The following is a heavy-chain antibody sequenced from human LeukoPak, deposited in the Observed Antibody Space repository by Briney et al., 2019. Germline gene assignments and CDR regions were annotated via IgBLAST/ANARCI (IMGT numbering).Heavy chain of an antibody. CDR2: INAGNGNT. D-gene: IGHD3-10*01. V-gene: IGHV1-3*01. Sequence: SVKVSCKASGYTFTSYAMHWVRQAPGQRLEWMGWINAGNGNTKYSQKFQGRVTITRDTSASTAYMELSSLRSEDTAVYYCARDQGGLAGGFDYWGQGTLVTVSS. J-gene: IGHJ4*02. CDR1: GYTFTSYA. CDR3: ARDQGGLAGGFDY.